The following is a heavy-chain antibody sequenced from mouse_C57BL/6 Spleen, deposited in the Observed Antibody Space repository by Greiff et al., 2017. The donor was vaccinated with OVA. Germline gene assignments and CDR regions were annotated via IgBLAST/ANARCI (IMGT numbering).Heavy chain of an antibody. CDR2: ISYDGSN. CDR3: ARGAYGSSPDY. CDR1: GYSITSGYY. Sequence: DVKLQESGPGLVKPSQSLSLTCSVTGYSITSGYYWNWIRQFPGNKLEWMGYISYDGSNNYNPSLKNRISITRDTSKNQFFLKLNSVTTEDTATYYCARGAYGSSPDYWGQGTTLTVSS. J-gene: IGHJ2*01. V-gene: IGHV3-6*01. D-gene: IGHD1-1*01.